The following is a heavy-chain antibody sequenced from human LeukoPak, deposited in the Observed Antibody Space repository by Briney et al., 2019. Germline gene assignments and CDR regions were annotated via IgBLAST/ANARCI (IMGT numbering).Heavy chain of an antibody. J-gene: IGHJ4*02. CDR1: GSSISSSSYY. CDR2: IYYSGST. D-gene: IGHD6-13*01. CDR3: ARHGVDIHGLAAAGTVGGDFDY. V-gene: IGHV4-39*01. Sequence: SETLSLTCTVSGSSISSSSYYWGWIRQPRGKGLEWIGSIYYSGSTYYNPSLKSRVTISVDTSKNQFSLKLSSVTAADTAVYYCARHGVDIHGLAAAGTVGGDFDYWGQGTLVTVSS.